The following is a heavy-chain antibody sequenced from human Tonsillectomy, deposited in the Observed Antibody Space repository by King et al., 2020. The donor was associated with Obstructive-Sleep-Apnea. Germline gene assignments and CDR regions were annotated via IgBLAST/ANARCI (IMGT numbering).Heavy chain of an antibody. CDR3: TSDPGAAVGGNWFDP. CDR2: IRTKAYGGTT. D-gene: IGHD6-13*01. CDR1: GFTFGDYA. V-gene: IGHV3-49*03. J-gene: IGHJ5*02. Sequence: VQLVESGGGLVQPGRSLRLSCTASGFTFGDYAMSWFRQAPGKGLEWIGFIRTKAYGGTTEYAASVKGRFTISRDDSKSIAYLQMNSLKTEDTAVYYSTSDPGAAVGGNWFDPWGQGTLVTVSS.